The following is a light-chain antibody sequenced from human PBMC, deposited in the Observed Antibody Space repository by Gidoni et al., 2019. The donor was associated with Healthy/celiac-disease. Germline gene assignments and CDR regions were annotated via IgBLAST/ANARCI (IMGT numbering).Light chain of an antibody. CDR2: DAS. Sequence: EIVLTQSQATLSLSPGERATLSCRASQGVSGYLAWYQQKPGQAPRLLIYDASNRATGIPARFSGSGPGTDFTLTISSLAPEDFAVYYCQQRSNWHQITFGQGTRLEIK. V-gene: IGKV3D-11*01. CDR3: QQRSNWHQIT. J-gene: IGKJ5*01. CDR1: QGVSGY.